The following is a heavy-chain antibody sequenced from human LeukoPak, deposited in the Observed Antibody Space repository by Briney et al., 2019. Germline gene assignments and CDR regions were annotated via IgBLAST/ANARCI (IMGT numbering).Heavy chain of an antibody. CDR2: ISNDGGGT. J-gene: IGHJ4*02. CDR1: GFIFNNYG. V-gene: IGHV3-23*01. Sequence: PGGSLRLSCAAFGFIFNNYGLVWVRQAPGKGLEWVSAISNDGGGTTYADFVKGRFSVSRDNSKNTLFLQMNSLRAEDTALYYCAKGSSGYFFDLWGQGTLVTVSS. D-gene: IGHD3-22*01. CDR3: AKGSSGYFFDL.